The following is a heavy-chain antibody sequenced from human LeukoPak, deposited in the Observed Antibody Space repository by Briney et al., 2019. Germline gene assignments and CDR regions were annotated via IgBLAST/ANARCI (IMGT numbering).Heavy chain of an antibody. CDR3: ARTLRGYSYGYYY. CDR2: INSDGSST. CDR1: GFTFSSYS. Sequence: GGSLRLSCAASGFTFSSYSMNWVRQAPGKGLVWVSRINSDGSSTSYADSVKGRFTISRDNAKNTLYLQMNSLRAEDTAVYYCARTLRGYSYGYYYWGQGTLVTVSS. V-gene: IGHV3-74*01. D-gene: IGHD5-18*01. J-gene: IGHJ4*02.